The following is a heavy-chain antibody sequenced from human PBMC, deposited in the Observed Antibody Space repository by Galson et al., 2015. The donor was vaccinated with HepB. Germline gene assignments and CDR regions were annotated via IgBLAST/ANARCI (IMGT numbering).Heavy chain of an antibody. CDR3: AREGLIFGVVSVSWDAFDI. CDR1: GFAFSSYA. CDR2: ISYDGSNK. V-gene: IGHV3-30-3*01. J-gene: IGHJ3*02. D-gene: IGHD3-3*01. Sequence: SLRLSCAASGFAFSSYAMHWVRQAPGKGLEWVAVISYDGSNKYYADSVKGRFTISRDNSKNTLYLQMNSLRAEDTAVYYCAREGLIFGVVSVSWDAFDIWGQGTMVTVSS.